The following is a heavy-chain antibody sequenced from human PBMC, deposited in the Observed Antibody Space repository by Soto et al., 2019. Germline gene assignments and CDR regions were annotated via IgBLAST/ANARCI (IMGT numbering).Heavy chain of an antibody. J-gene: IGHJ3*02. D-gene: IGHD4-17*01. V-gene: IGHV4-39*01. CDR3: ASSTVTRKMNAFDI. CDR2: IYYSGST. CDR1: GGSISSSSYY. Sequence: SETLSLTCTVSGGSISSSSYYWGWIRQPPGKGLEWIGSIYYSGSTYYNPSLKSRVTISVDTSKNQFSLKLSSVTAADTAVYYCASSTVTRKMNAFDIWGQGTMVTVSS.